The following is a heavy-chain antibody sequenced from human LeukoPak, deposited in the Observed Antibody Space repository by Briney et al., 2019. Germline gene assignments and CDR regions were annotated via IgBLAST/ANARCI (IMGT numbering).Heavy chain of an antibody. D-gene: IGHD3-3*01. CDR3: ARAGFWSGYLSYFDY. CDR2: VSGRGGRT. J-gene: IGHJ4*02. Sequence: GGSLRLSCAASGFTFSSYAMNWVRQAPGKGLEWVSSISGSGVSGRGGRTFYADSVKGRFTISRDNSKNTFYLQMSSLRADDTAVYYCARAGFWSGYLSYFDYWGQGILVTVSS. CDR1: GFTFSSYA. V-gene: IGHV3-23*01.